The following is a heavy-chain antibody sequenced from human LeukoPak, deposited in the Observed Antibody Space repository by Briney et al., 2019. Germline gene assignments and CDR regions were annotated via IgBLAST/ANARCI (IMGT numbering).Heavy chain of an antibody. CDR3: ARKSGCSSTSCPYYYGMDV. CDR1: GYTFTSYG. D-gene: IGHD2-2*01. Sequence: VSVKVSCKASGYTFTSYGISWVRQAPGQGLEWMGWISPYNGNTNYAQKLQGRVTMTTDTSTSTAYMELRSLRSDDTAVYYCARKSGCSSTSCPYYYGMDVWGQGTTVTV. V-gene: IGHV1-18*01. J-gene: IGHJ6*02. CDR2: ISPYNGNT.